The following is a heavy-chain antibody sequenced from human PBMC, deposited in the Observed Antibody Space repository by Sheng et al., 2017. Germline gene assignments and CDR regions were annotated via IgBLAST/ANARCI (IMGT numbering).Heavy chain of an antibody. J-gene: IGHJ3*02. CDR3: ASEPWTNAFDI. CDR1: GYSFTSST. V-gene: IGHV1-3*01. CDR2: VHPGNGRT. D-gene: IGHD3-3*01. Sequence: QAQLVQSGPGVKKPGASVRISCKASGYSFTSSTLHWVRQAPGQSLEWMGWVHPGNGRTKYAQSFLGRVTMTSDTSASTAYMELSSLRSEDTAMYYCASEPWTNAFDIWGQGTMVSVSS.